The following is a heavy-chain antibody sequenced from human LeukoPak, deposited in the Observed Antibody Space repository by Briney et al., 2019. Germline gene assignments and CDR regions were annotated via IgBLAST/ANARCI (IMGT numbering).Heavy chain of an antibody. J-gene: IGHJ5*02. CDR2: ISYDGSNK. D-gene: IGHD1-1*01. CDR1: GLTFSSYG. CDR3: VRGWQQLGS. Sequence: GGSLRLSCAASGLTFSSYGMHWVRQAPGKGLEWVAVISYDGSNKYYADSVKGRFTISRDNSKNTLYLQMNSLTAEDTAVYYCVRGWQQLGSWGRGTLVTVSS. V-gene: IGHV3-30*03.